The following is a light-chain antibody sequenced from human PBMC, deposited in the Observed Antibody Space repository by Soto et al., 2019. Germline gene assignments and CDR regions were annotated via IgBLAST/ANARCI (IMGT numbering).Light chain of an antibody. CDR3: QQSYSTLWT. J-gene: IGKJ1*01. V-gene: IGKV1-39*01. Sequence: EIQMSQSQSSLSASVGDRVTITCRASQSISSYLNWYQQKPGKAPKLLIYAAPSLQSGVPSRFSGSGSGTDFTLTICSLQPEDFATYYCQQSYSTLWTFGQGTKVDIK. CDR1: QSISSY. CDR2: AAP.